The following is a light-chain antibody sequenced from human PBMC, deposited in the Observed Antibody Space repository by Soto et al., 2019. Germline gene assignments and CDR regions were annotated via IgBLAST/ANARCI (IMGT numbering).Light chain of an antibody. CDR3: QVWDRSSVV. CDR2: HDS. Sequence: SYELTQPPSVSVAPGQTARINCGGNNIGSKSVHWYQQKPGQAPVLVVYHDSDRPSGIPKRFSGSNSGNTATLTISRVEAGDEADYYCQVWDRSSVVFGGGTKLTVL. V-gene: IGLV3-21*02. CDR1: NIGSKS. J-gene: IGLJ2*01.